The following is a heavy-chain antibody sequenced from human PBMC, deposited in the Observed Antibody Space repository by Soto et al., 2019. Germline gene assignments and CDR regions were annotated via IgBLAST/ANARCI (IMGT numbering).Heavy chain of an antibody. CDR3: ARAFRCVGGNDCYSHFDY. V-gene: IGHV3-74*01. Sequence: EVQLVESGGGVVQPGGSLRLSCAASGFTFSSYWMYWVRQTPGKGLVCISRINSDGTRTSYADSVKGRFTIPRDNTKNTVYLQMSSLRPEDTTVYYCARAFRCVGGNDCYSHFDYWGQGALVTVSS. J-gene: IGHJ4*02. D-gene: IGHD2-21*02. CDR1: GFTFSSYW. CDR2: INSDGTRT.